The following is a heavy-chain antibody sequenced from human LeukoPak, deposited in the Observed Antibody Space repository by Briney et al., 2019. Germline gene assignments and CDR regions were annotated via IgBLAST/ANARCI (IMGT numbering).Heavy chain of an antibody. CDR3: TRSIVD. CDR2: IKNDGSEK. Sequence: GGSLRLSCAASGFTFTNYAMSWVRQAPGKGLEWVANIKNDGSEKYFVDSVKGRFTISRDNAKGSLYLQMNNLRADDTAIYYCTRSIVDWGQGILVTVSS. V-gene: IGHV3-7*05. D-gene: IGHD2-21*01. J-gene: IGHJ4*02. CDR1: GFTFTNYA.